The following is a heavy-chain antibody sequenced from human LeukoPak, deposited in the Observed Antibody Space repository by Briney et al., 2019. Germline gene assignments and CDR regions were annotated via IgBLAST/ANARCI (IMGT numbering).Heavy chain of an antibody. J-gene: IGHJ4*02. V-gene: IGHV1-2*04. D-gene: IGHD3-10*01. CDR3: ARGALWFGELLPSFDY. CDR1: GYTFTRYD. Sequence: GASVKVSCKASGYTFTRYDINWVRQATGQGLEWMGWINPNSGGTNYAQKFQGWVTMTRDTSISTAYMELSRLRSDDTAVYYCARGALWFGELLPSFDYWGQGTLVTVSS. CDR2: INPNSGGT.